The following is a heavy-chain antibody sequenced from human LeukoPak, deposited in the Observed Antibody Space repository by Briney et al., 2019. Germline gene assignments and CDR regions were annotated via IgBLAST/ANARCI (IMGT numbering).Heavy chain of an antibody. CDR3: ATKQWLAPPPDS. CDR2: INNDGTVT. D-gene: IGHD6-19*01. Sequence: SGGSLRLSCAASGFTYSKYWMLWVRQAPGKGLESVSRINNDGTVTTYADSVKGRFPVSRENADNTMLLQMNSVRDEDTAVYYCATKQWLAPPPDSWGQGTPVTVSS. J-gene: IGHJ4*02. V-gene: IGHV3-74*01. CDR1: GFTYSKYW.